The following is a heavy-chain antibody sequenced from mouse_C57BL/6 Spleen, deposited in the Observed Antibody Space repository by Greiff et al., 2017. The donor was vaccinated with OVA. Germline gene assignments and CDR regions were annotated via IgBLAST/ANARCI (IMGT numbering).Heavy chain of an antibody. Sequence: QVQLQQSGAELVKPGASVKISCKASGYAFSSYWMNWVKQRPGKGLEWIGQIYPGDGDTNYNGKFKGKATLTADKSSSTAYMQLSSLTSEDSGVYLCAREDFNWEGGFAYWGQGTLVTVSA. D-gene: IGHD4-1*01. J-gene: IGHJ3*01. CDR1: GYAFSSYW. CDR2: IYPGDGDT. CDR3: AREDFNWEGGFAY. V-gene: IGHV1-80*01.